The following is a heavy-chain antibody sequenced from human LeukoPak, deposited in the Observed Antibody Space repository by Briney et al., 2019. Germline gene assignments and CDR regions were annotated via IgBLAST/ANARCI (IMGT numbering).Heavy chain of an antibody. CDR3: AREPADSSAPERPYYFDY. CDR1: GNIFSRHA. Sequence: ASVKVSCKASGNIFSRHAISWVRQAPGQGLEWMGWINPNSGGTNYAQKFQGRVTMTRDTSISTAYMELSRLRSDDTAVYYCAREPADSSAPERPYYFDYWGQGTLVTVSS. CDR2: INPNSGGT. V-gene: IGHV1-2*02. J-gene: IGHJ4*02. D-gene: IGHD3-22*01.